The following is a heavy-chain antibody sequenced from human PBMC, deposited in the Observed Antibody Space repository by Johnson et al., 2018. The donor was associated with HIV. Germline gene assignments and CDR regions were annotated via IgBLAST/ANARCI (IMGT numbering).Heavy chain of an antibody. Sequence: VQLVESGGGLVKPGGSLRLSCAASGFTFSNYAMSWVRQAPGKGLEWVSTISGSGRNTYYADSVKGRITISRDNSKNTLYLQMNSLRAEDTAVYYCASQVRGLRLGVDAFDIWGQGTLVTVSS. CDR3: ASQVRGLRLGVDAFDI. V-gene: IGHV3-23*04. CDR1: GFTFSNYA. J-gene: IGHJ3*02. D-gene: IGHD5-12*01. CDR2: ISGSGRNT.